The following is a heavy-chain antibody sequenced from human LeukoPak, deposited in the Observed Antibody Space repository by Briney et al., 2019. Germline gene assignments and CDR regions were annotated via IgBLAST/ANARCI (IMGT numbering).Heavy chain of an antibody. CDR3: ARVGMRRDAFDI. Sequence: SETLSLTCTVSGGSISSYYWSWIRQPPGKGLEWIGYIYYSGSTNYNPSLKSRVTISVGTSKNQFSLKLSSVTAADTAVYYCARVGMRRDAFDIWGQGTMVTVSS. V-gene: IGHV4-59*01. J-gene: IGHJ3*02. CDR2: IYYSGST. D-gene: IGHD3-10*01. CDR1: GGSISSYY.